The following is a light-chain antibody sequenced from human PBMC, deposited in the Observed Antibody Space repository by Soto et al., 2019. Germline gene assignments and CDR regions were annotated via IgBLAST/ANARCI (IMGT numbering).Light chain of an antibody. CDR3: HQRQSWPRT. Sequence: EIVMTQSPATLSVSPGERATLSFRASQSVSSNLAWYQQKPGQAPRLLIYGASTRATGIPARFSGSGSGTEFTLTISDVQPEDFAVYYCHQRQSWPRTFGQGTKVDI. CDR2: GAS. J-gene: IGKJ1*01. V-gene: IGKV3-15*01. CDR1: QSVSSN.